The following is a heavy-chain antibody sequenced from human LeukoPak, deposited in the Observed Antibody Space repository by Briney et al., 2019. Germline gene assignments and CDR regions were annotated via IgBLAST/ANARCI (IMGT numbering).Heavy chain of an antibody. CDR2: IYYSGST. J-gene: IGHJ6*03. V-gene: IGHV4-59*01. D-gene: IGHD1-1*01. Sequence: SETLSLTCTVSGGSISSYYWSWIRQPPGKGLEWIGYIYYSGSTNYNPSLKSRVTISVDTSKNQFSLKLSSVTAADTAVYYCARGSDPNSYYYYMDVWGKGTTVTVSS. CDR1: GGSISSYY. CDR3: ARGSDPNSYYYYMDV.